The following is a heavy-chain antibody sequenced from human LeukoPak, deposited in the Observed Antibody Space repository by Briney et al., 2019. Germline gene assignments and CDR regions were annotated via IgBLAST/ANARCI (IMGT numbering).Heavy chain of an antibody. CDR2: INHSGST. J-gene: IGHJ4*02. CDR3: AGTGSSGYPTFDY. Sequence: SETLSLTCAVYGGSFSGYYWSWIRQPPGKGLEWIGEINHSGSTNYNPSLKSRVTISVDTSKNQFSLKLSSVTAADTAVYYCAGTGSSGYPTFDYWGQRTLVTVSS. V-gene: IGHV4-34*01. D-gene: IGHD3-22*01. CDR1: GGSFSGYY.